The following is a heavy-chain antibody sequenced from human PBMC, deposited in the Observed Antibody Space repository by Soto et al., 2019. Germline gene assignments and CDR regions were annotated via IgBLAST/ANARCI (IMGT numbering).Heavy chain of an antibody. J-gene: IGHJ4*02. CDR3: ARRSSSWDFDY. V-gene: IGHV3-23*01. CDR1: GFTFSSYA. Sequence: VQLFESGGGLVQPGGSLRLSCAASGFTFSSYAMNWFRQAPGKGLEWVSVISGRGDSTYYADSVKGRFTISRDNSKNTLYLQMNSLRAEDTAVYYCARRSSSWDFDYWGQGTLVTVSS. CDR2: ISGRGDST. D-gene: IGHD6-13*01.